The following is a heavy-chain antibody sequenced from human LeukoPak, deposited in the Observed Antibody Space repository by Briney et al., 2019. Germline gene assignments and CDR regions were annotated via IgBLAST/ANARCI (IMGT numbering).Heavy chain of an antibody. D-gene: IGHD3-10*01. CDR1: GGSNSSYY. V-gene: IGHV4-59*01. J-gene: IGHJ6*02. CDR3: ARPMYFYGSAPYGMDV. Sequence: SETLSLTRTVSGGSNSSYYWTWIRQPPGKGLEWLRYIYDSGGTNYNSSLRSRVTISVDTPKNQFSLKLTSVTAADTAVYYCARPMYFYGSAPYGMDVWGQGTTVTVSS. CDR2: IYDSGGT.